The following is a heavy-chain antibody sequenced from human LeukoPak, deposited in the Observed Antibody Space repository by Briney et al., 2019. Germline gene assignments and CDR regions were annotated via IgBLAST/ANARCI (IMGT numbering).Heavy chain of an antibody. D-gene: IGHD6-19*01. Sequence: GGSLRLSCAASGFTFSSYAMPWVRQAPGKGLEWVAFISYDGSNKYYADSVKGRFTISRDNSKNTLYLQMNSLRAEDTAVYYCARDGRDSSGWYRNFDYWGQGTLVTVSS. V-gene: IGHV3-30-3*01. CDR1: GFTFSSYA. CDR2: ISYDGSNK. J-gene: IGHJ4*02. CDR3: ARDGRDSSGWYRNFDY.